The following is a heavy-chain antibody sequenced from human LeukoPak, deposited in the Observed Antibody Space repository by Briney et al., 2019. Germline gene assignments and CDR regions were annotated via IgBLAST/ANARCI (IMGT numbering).Heavy chain of an antibody. CDR3: AKEWSAGRAPFVDY. V-gene: IGHV4-31*03. Sequence: SETLSLTCTVSGGSISSGGYYWSWIRQHPGKGLEWIGYIYCSGSTYYNPSLKSRVTISVDTSKNQFSLKLSSVTAADTAVYYCAKEWSAGRAPFVDYWGQGTLVTVSS. CDR1: GGSISSGGYY. CDR2: IYCSGST. D-gene: IGHD6-13*01. J-gene: IGHJ4*02.